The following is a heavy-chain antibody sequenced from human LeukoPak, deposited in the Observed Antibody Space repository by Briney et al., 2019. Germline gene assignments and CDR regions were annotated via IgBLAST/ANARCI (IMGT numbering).Heavy chain of an antibody. V-gene: IGHV4-39*01. Sequence: PSETLSLTCTVSGGSISSSSYYWGWIRQPPGKGLEWIGSIYYSGSTYYNPSLKSRVTISVDTSKNQFSLKLSSVTAADTAVYYCARHPFSSTTHRYDYWGQGTLVTVSS. J-gene: IGHJ4*02. CDR3: ARHPFSSTTHRYDY. CDR1: GGSISSSSYY. CDR2: IYYSGST. D-gene: IGHD2-2*01.